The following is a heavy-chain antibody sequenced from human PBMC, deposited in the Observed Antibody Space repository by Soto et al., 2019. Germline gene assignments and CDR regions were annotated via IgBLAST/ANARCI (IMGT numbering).Heavy chain of an antibody. CDR2: ISGSGGSS. J-gene: IGHJ6*02. CDR1: GFAFSTYA. CDR3: AKVTKRAAAGRYEYYKYGMDV. D-gene: IGHD6-13*01. Sequence: EVQLLESGGALEHPGGSLRLSCAAAGFAFSTYAMTWVRQAPGQGLEWVSVISGSGGSSYYAASVKGRFTISRDNSRNTLFLQMNGLRAEDTAVYYCAKVTKRAAAGRYEYYKYGMDVWCQGTTVTVSS. V-gene: IGHV3-23*01.